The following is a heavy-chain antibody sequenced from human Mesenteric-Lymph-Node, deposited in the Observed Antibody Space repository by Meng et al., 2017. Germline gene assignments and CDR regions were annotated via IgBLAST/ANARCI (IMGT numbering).Heavy chain of an antibody. J-gene: IGHJ4*02. Sequence: GESLKISCAASGFTFSSYSMNWVRQAPGKGLESVSAISGDGSKTYYADSVKGRFTISRDNSKNTLYLQMGSLRTEDTAVYYCAREDKGDYDYWGQGTLVTVSS. V-gene: IGHV3-64*02. CDR2: ISGDGSKT. CDR1: GFTFSSYS. D-gene: IGHD2-21*01. CDR3: AREDKGDYDY.